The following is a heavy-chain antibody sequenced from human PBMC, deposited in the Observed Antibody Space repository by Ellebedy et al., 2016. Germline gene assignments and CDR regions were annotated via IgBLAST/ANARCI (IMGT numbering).Heavy chain of an antibody. D-gene: IGHD1-26*01. Sequence: ASVKVSCKASGYTFTSYAMHWVRQAPGQRREWMGWINAGNGNTKYSQKFQGRVTITRDTSASTAYMELSSLSSEDTAVYYCARDLRGSYYDYWGQGTLVTVSS. CDR2: INAGNGNT. J-gene: IGHJ4*02. CDR3: ARDLRGSYYDY. CDR1: GYTFTSYA. V-gene: IGHV1-3*01.